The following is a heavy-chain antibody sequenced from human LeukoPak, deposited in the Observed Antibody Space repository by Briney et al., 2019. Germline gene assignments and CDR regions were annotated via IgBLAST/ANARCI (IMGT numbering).Heavy chain of an antibody. Sequence: TSETLSLTCTVSAASVSSGDYYWSWIRQSPGKVLEWVGYISRIGTTHYNSPLKSRTTISIDRSTMQFTLHLTSVTAADTALYYCASYGGSSSCHGYFPHWGQGALVT. CDR2: ISRIGTT. J-gene: IGHJ1*01. CDR1: AASVSSGDYY. V-gene: IGHV4-30-4*01. CDR3: ASYGGSSSCHGYFPH. D-gene: IGHD2-2*01.